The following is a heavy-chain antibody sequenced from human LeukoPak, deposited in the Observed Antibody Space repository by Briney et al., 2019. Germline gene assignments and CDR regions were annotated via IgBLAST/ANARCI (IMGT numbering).Heavy chain of an antibody. CDR1: GYTFTSYD. Sequence: ASVKVSCKASGYTFTSYDINWVRQATGQGLEWMGRINPNSGGTNYAQKFQGRVTMTRDTSISTAYMELSRLRSDDTAVYYCARGNQLLGNDPWGQGTLVTVSS. V-gene: IGHV1-2*06. J-gene: IGHJ5*02. D-gene: IGHD1-26*01. CDR3: ARGNQLLGNDP. CDR2: INPNSGGT.